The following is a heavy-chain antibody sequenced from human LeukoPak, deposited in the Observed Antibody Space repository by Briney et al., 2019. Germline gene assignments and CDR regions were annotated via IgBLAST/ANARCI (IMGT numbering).Heavy chain of an antibody. J-gene: IGHJ5*01. CDR3: ARGTAAAANRNWFDS. CDR2: ITETGAGT. D-gene: IGHD6-13*01. CDR1: GFTFSRYA. Sequence: GGSLRLSCAPSGFTFSRYAMIWVRETLGKGLEWVSAITETGAGTYYADSVKGRFTMSRDNSRNTVYLQMDSLRAEDTAVYFCARGTAAAANRNWFDSWGQGTLVTVSS. V-gene: IGHV3-23*01.